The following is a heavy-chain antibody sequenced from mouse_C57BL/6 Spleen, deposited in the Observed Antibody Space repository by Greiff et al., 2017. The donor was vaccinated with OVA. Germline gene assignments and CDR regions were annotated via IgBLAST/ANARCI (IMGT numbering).Heavy chain of an antibody. CDR3: TSELGHRFAY. D-gene: IGHD4-1*01. V-gene: IGHV1-5*01. CDR2: IYPGNSDT. CDR1: GYTFTSYW. J-gene: IGHJ3*01. Sequence: VQLQQSGTVLARPGASVKMSCKTSGYTFTSYWMHWVKQRPGQGLEWIVAIYPGNSDTSYNQKFKGQAKLTAVTAASTAYMELSSLTNEDSAVDYCTSELGHRFAYWGQGTLVTVSA.